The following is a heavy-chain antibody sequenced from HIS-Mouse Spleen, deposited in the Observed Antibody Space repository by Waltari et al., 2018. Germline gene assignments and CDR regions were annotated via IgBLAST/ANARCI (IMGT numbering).Heavy chain of an antibody. D-gene: IGHD5-12*01. CDR1: GGSISSSIYY. Sequence: QLQLQESGPGLVKPSETLSLPCTVPGGSISSSIYYWGWIRQPPGKGLEWIGSIYYSGSTYYNPALKSRVTISVDTSKNQFSLKLSSVTAADTAVYYCARADLVATTHYFDYWGQGTLVTVSS. V-gene: IGHV4-39*07. CDR2: IYYSGST. CDR3: ARADLVATTHYFDY. J-gene: IGHJ4*02.